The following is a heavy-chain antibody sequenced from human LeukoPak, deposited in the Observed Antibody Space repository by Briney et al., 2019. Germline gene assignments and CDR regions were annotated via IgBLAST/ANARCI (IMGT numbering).Heavy chain of an antibody. CDR3: TRGYSGKSVYAFDI. CDR1: GFTFSSYG. CDR2: SGNKASRYTT. Sequence: GGSLRLSCAASGFTFSSYGMHWVRQAPGKGLEWVGRSGNKASRYTTEYAASVKGRFTISRDESKNSLYLQMNSLKTEDTAVYHCTRGYSGKSVYAFDIWGQGTMVTVSS. J-gene: IGHJ3*02. V-gene: IGHV3-72*01. D-gene: IGHD1-26*01.